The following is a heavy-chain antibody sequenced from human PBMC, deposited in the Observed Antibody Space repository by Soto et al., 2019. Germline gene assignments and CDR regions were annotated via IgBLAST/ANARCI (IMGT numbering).Heavy chain of an antibody. Sequence: KASETLSLTCTVSGGSISSSSYYWGWIRQPPGKGLEWIGSIYYSGSTYYNPSLKSRVTISVDTSKNQFSLKLSSVTAADTAVYYCARDSSGYQYYFDYWGQGTLVTVSS. CDR2: IYYSGST. CDR3: ARDSSGYQYYFDY. J-gene: IGHJ4*02. D-gene: IGHD3-3*01. CDR1: GGSISSSSYY. V-gene: IGHV4-39*02.